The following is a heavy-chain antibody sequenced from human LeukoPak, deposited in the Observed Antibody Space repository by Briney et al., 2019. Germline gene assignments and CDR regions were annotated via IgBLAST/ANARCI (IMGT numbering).Heavy chain of an antibody. CDR2: IIPIFGTA. J-gene: IGHJ5*02. Sequence: SVKVSCKASGYTFISYYMHWVRQAPGQGLEWMGRIIPIFGTANYAQKFQGRVTITTDESTSTAYMELSSLRSEDTAVYYCARDKSSSSWYYWFDPWGQGTLVTVSS. CDR3: ARDKSSSSWYYWFDP. V-gene: IGHV1-69*05. CDR1: GYTFISYY. D-gene: IGHD6-13*01.